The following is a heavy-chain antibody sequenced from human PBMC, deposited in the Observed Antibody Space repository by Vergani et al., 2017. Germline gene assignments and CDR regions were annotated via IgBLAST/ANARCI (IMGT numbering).Heavy chain of an antibody. V-gene: IGHV1-69*01. CDR3: ARDTTIRDYVGNWFDP. CDR1: GYTFTSYG. J-gene: IGHJ5*02. D-gene: IGHD4-17*01. CDR2: IIPIFGTA. Sequence: QVQLVQSGAEVKKPGASVKVSCKASGYTFTSYGISWVRQAPGQGLEWMGWIIPIFGTANYAQKFQGRVTITADESTSTAYMELSSLRSEDTAVYYCARDTTIRDYVGNWFDPWGQGTLVTVSS.